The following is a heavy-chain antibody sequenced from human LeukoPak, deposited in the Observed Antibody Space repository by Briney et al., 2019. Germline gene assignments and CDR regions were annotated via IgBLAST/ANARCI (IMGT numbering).Heavy chain of an antibody. Sequence: KASETLSLTCTVSGGSISSGSYYWSCIRQPAGKGLEWIGRIYTSGSTNYNPSLKSRVTISVDTSKNQFSLKLSSVTAADTAVYYCARRMPRHIVVVTAIRWFDPWGQGTLVTVSS. CDR1: GGSISSGSYY. CDR2: IYTSGST. V-gene: IGHV4-61*02. CDR3: ARRMPRHIVVVTAIRWFDP. J-gene: IGHJ5*02. D-gene: IGHD2-21*02.